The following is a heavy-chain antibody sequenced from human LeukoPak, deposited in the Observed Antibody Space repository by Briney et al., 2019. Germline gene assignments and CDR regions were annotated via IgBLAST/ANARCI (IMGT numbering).Heavy chain of an antibody. J-gene: IGHJ3*02. CDR3: ARVTFLALDDAFDI. D-gene: IGHD3-3*02. Sequence: GGSLRLSCAASGFTFSDYYMSWIRQAPGKGLEWVSYISSSGSTIYYADSVKGRFTISRDNAKNSLYLQMNSLRAEDTAVYYCARVTFLALDDAFDIWGQGTMVTVSS. CDR1: GFTFSDYY. V-gene: IGHV3-11*04. CDR2: ISSSGSTI.